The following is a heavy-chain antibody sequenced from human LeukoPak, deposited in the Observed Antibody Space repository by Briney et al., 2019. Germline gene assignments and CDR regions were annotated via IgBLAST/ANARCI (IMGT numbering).Heavy chain of an antibody. CDR2: ISGSGGST. J-gene: IGHJ4*02. CDR1: GFTFSSYA. V-gene: IGHV3-23*01. CDR3: VRVKGAYSFDY. D-gene: IGHD2-21*01. Sequence: GGSLRLSCAASGFTFSSYAMSWVRQAPGKGLEWVSAISGSGGSTYYADSVKGRFTISRDNSKNTLYLQMNSLRAEDTAVYYCVRVKGAYSFDYSGQGTLVTVSS.